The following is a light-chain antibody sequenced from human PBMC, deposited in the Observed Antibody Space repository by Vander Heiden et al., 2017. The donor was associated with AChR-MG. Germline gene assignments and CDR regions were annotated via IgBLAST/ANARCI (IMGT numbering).Light chain of an antibody. J-gene: IGKJ2*03. CDR1: HNINNF. V-gene: IGKV3-11*01. CDR2: DSS. CDR3: QHRSGWPPYS. Sequence: EILLTQSPATLSLSPGDGATLSCRASHNINNFASWYQQRPGQPPRLLIFDSSNRVPGIPARFSGSGSGSNFTLTISTLEPEDFGVYFCQHRSGWPPYSFGQRTRLEIK.